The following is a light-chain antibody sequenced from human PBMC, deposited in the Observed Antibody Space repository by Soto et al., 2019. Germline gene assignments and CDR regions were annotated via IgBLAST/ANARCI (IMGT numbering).Light chain of an antibody. V-gene: IGLV2-14*01. CDR1: SSDVGGYDC. J-gene: IGLJ3*02. Sequence: QSALTQPASVSGSPGQSITISCTGTSSDVGGYDCVSWYQQRPGKAPKLIIYDVSNRPSGVSNRFSGSKSGNTASLTISWRKAEDEADYYCTSYTRSDIGVFGGGTKLTVL. CDR2: DVS. CDR3: TSYTRSDIGV.